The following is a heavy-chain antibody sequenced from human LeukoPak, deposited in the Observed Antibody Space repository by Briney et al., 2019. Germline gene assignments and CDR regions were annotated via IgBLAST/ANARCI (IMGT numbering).Heavy chain of an antibody. D-gene: IGHD3-22*01. CDR3: ARDYYDSSGYAEYFQH. J-gene: IGHJ1*01. CDR1: GYTFTNYG. V-gene: IGHV1-18*01. Sequence: GASVKVSCKASGYTFTNYGISWVRQAPGQGLEWMGWISAYNGNTNYAQKLQGRVTMTTDTSTSTAYVELRSLRSDDTAVYYCARDYYDSSGYAEYFQHWGQGTLVTVSS. CDR2: ISAYNGNT.